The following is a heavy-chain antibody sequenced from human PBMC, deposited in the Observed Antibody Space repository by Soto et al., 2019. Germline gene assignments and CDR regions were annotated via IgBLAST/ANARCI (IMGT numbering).Heavy chain of an antibody. D-gene: IGHD3-22*01. CDR1: GYTFSSYG. Sequence: ASVKVSCKASGYTFSSYGISWVLQAPGHGLEWMGWIYPYHGNTEYPQKLRDMFTMTTDASTSTVHMELRSLRSDDTAVYYCARVYYSDVGGFYPDYCGQGTLVTVSS. CDR2: IYPYHGNT. V-gene: IGHV1-18*04. J-gene: IGHJ4*02. CDR3: ARVYYSDVGGFYPDY.